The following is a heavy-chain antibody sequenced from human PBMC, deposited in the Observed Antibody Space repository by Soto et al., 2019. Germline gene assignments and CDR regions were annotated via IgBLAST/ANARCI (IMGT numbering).Heavy chain of an antibody. V-gene: IGHV3-21*01. D-gene: IGHD3-3*01. CDR3: ARAQPGETYFGFWSGYYMGPFDY. CDR1: EFTFSNYS. CDR2: ISTSSSFR. J-gene: IGHJ4*02. Sequence: TGRSLRLRCAAFEFTFSNYSMSRVLQAQGKGLEWVSSISTSSSFRYYPDSLKGRFTISRDNAKNSLYLQMNSLRAEDTAVYYCARAQPGETYFGFWSGYYMGPFDYWGQGTLVTVSS.